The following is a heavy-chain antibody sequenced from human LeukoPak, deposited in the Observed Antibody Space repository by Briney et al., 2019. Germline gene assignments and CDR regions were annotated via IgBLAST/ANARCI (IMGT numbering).Heavy chain of an antibody. Sequence: LRLSCAASGFTFSSYGMHWIRQPPGKGLEWIGYIYHSGSTYYNPSLKSRVTISVDRSKNQFSLKLSSVTAADTAVYYCARDSRFRSAHIVVVPAAIRRWFDPWGQGTLVTVSS. CDR2: IYHSGST. CDR3: ARDSRFRSAHIVVVPAAIRRWFDP. J-gene: IGHJ5*02. D-gene: IGHD2-2*01. V-gene: IGHV4-30-2*01. CDR1: GFTFSSYG.